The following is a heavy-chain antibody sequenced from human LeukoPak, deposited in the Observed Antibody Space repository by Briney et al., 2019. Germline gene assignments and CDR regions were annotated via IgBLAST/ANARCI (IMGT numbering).Heavy chain of an antibody. J-gene: IGHJ5*02. CDR1: GGSISSYY. CDR2: IYTTGNA. CDR3: ARGKYYYDSNTSYRYFDP. V-gene: IGHV4-4*07. Sequence: PSETLSLTCTVSGGSISSYYWNWIRQPAGKGLEWIGRIYTTGNANYNPSLKSRVTMSIDTSKKQFSLSLSSVTAADTAVYYCARGKYYYDSNTSYRYFDPWGQGTPVTVSS. D-gene: IGHD3-22*01.